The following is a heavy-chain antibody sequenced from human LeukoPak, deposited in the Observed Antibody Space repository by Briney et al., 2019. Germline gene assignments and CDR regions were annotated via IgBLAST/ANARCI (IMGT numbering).Heavy chain of an antibody. V-gene: IGHV4-59*11. CDR3: AKMEGQRLYDYCMDV. Sequence: PSGTLSLTCTVSGASISSHYWSWIRQPPGKGLEWIGYIYYTGSTNYNPSLESRVTISVDTSKNQFSLKLSSVTAADTAVYYCAKMEGQRLYDYCMDVWGRGTTVTVSS. J-gene: IGHJ6*03. CDR1: GASISSHY. D-gene: IGHD2-8*01. CDR2: IYYTGST.